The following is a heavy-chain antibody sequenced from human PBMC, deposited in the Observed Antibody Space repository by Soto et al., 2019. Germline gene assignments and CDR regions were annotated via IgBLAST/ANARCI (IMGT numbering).Heavy chain of an antibody. Sequence: SVKVSCKASGGTFSTHAIIWVRQAPGHGLEWMGGIIPISGATYYTQKFQGRVTITADEPTSTAFMELSSLKSDDTAVFYCARGYCSGGNCYSGMDVWGQGTMVTVSS. D-gene: IGHD2-15*01. V-gene: IGHV1-69*13. CDR1: GGTFSTHA. CDR2: IIPISGAT. J-gene: IGHJ6*02. CDR3: ARGYCSGGNCYSGMDV.